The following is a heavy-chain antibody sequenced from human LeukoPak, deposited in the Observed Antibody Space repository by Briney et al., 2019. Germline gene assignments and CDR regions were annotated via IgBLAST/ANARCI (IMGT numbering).Heavy chain of an antibody. V-gene: IGHV3-21*01. Sequence: PGGSLRLSCAASGFTFSSYSMNWVRQAPGKGLEWVSSISSSSSYIYYADSAKGRFTISRDNAKNSLYLQMNSLRAEDTAVYYCARSGYSGYGPFDYWGQGTLVTVSS. CDR1: GFTFSSYS. J-gene: IGHJ4*02. CDR3: ARSGYSGYGPFDY. CDR2: ISSSSSYI. D-gene: IGHD5-12*01.